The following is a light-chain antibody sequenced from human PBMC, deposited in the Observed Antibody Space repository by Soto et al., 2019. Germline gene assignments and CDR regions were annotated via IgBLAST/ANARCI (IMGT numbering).Light chain of an antibody. CDR2: DVS. CDR1: SSDVGGYNY. J-gene: IGLJ1*01. Sequence: QSALTQPRSVSGSPGQSVTISCTGTSSDVGGYNYVSWYQQHPGKAPKLMIYDVSKRPSGVPDRFSGSKSGNTASLTISGLQAEDEADYYCCSYGGSYVFGTGTKV. CDR3: CSYGGSYV. V-gene: IGLV2-11*01.